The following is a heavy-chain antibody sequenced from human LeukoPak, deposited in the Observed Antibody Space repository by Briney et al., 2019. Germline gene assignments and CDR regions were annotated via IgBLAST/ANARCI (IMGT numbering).Heavy chain of an antibody. D-gene: IGHD2-15*01. CDR2: ISAYNGNT. Sequence: ASVKVSCKASGYTFTSYGISWVRQAPGQGLERMGWISAYNGNTNYAQKLQGRVTMTTDTSTSTAYMELRSLRSDDTAVYYCARDMPDIVVVVAATYYYYGMDVWGQGTTVTVSS. CDR1: GYTFTSYG. V-gene: IGHV1-18*01. CDR3: ARDMPDIVVVVAATYYYYGMDV. J-gene: IGHJ6*02.